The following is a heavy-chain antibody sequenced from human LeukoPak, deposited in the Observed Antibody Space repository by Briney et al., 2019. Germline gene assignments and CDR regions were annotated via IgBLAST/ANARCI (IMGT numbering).Heavy chain of an antibody. Sequence: SETLSLTCTVSGGSISSYYWSWIRQPPGKGLEWIGYIYYSGSTNYNPSLKSRVTISVDTSKNQFSLKPSSVTAADTAVYYCARSTIFGVSGYFDYWGQGTLVTVSS. CDR1: GGSISSYY. CDR2: IYYSGST. D-gene: IGHD3-3*01. V-gene: IGHV4-59*01. CDR3: ARSTIFGVSGYFDY. J-gene: IGHJ4*02.